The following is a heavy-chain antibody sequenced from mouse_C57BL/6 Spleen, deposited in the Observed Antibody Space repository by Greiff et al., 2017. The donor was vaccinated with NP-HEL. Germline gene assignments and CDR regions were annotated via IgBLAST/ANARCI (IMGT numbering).Heavy chain of an antibody. CDR3: ARWDSSGYGFAY. CDR1: GYAFSSSW. Sequence: VKLQESGPELVKPGASVKISCKASGYAFSSSWMNWVKQRPGKGLEWIGRIYTGDGDTNYNGKLKGKATLTADKSSSTAYMQLSSLTSEDSAVYFCARWDSSGYGFAYWGQGTLVTVSA. V-gene: IGHV1-82*01. CDR2: IYTGDGDT. D-gene: IGHD3-2*02. J-gene: IGHJ3*01.